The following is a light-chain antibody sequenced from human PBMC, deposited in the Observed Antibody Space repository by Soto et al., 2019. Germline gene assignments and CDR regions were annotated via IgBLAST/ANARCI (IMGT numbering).Light chain of an antibody. Sequence: DIQMTQSPATLSASVGDRVSITCRASQSVSTWLAWYQHKPGKAPKLLIYKTSTLQSGVPSRFSGTGSGTDFTLTISSVHEDDVANYYYQHYNLASTFGQGTRVEIK. CDR3: QHYNLAST. CDR2: KTS. J-gene: IGKJ1*01. V-gene: IGKV1-5*03. CDR1: QSVSTW.